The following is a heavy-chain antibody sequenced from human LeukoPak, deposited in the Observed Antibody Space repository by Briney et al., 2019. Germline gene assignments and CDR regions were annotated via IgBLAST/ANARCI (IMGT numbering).Heavy chain of an antibody. Sequence: PAGSLRLSCAASGFTFDDYAMNWFRQAPGKGLEWVSGVSWNSANIGYADSGKGRFTIPRENPIHSLYLQMNSLRAEDTALYYCAKGSIAAAAYNWFDPWGQGTLVTVSS. V-gene: IGHV3-9*01. J-gene: IGHJ5*02. CDR1: GFTFDDYA. CDR2: VSWNSANI. CDR3: AKGSIAAAAYNWFDP. D-gene: IGHD6-13*01.